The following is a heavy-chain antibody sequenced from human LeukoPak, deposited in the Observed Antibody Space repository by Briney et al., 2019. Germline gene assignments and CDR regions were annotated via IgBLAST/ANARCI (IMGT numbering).Heavy chain of an antibody. CDR2: ISDGGGAT. Sequence: PGGSLRLSCAASGFTSSSYAMTWVRQAPGKGLEWVSGISDGGGATYYADSVKGRFTLSRDNSKNTLYLQMNSLRADDTAIYYCAGAFSGWSPQFWGQGTLVTVSS. CDR3: AGAFSGWSPQF. D-gene: IGHD6-19*01. CDR1: GFTSSSYA. V-gene: IGHV3-23*01. J-gene: IGHJ4*02.